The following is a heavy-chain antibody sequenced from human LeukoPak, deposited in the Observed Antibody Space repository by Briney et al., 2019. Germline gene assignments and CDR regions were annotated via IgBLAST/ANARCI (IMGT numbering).Heavy chain of an antibody. CDR2: VNLSAGST. J-gene: IGHJ4*02. D-gene: IGHD7-27*01. CDR1: GYSFIDYF. Sequence: ASVKVSCKSFGYSFIDYFVHWVRQAPGLGLEWMGVVNLSAGSTTYAQNFQDRVTMTRDTSTRTVYMELSSLRSEDTAIYYCVRTPPNWGFDYWGQGTLVTVSS. V-gene: IGHV1-46*01. CDR3: VRTPPNWGFDY.